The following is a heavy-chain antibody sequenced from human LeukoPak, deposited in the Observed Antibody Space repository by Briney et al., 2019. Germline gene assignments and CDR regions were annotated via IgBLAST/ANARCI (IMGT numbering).Heavy chain of an antibody. J-gene: IGHJ5*02. Sequence: SDTLSLTCTLSGGSISSSSYYWGWIRQPPGKGLEWIGSIYYNGSTYYNPSLKSRVTISVDTSKNQFPLKLSSVTAADTAVYYCARHRWSGGWEAEALNWFDPWGQGTLVTVSS. CDR3: ARHRWSGGWEAEALNWFDP. CDR2: IYYNGST. CDR1: GGSISSSSYY. V-gene: IGHV4-39*01. D-gene: IGHD6-19*01.